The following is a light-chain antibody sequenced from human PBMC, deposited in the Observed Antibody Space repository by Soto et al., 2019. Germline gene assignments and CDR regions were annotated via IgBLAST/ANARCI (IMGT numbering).Light chain of an antibody. Sequence: EMVLTQSPATLSLSPGERATLSCRASHSVSTFLAWYQQRPGQPPRLLIYDASSRATGIPARFSGSGSGTDFTLTISSREPEDFAVYFCQQRLNWPALSFGGGTKVEIK. CDR2: DAS. CDR3: QQRLNWPALS. V-gene: IGKV3-11*01. CDR1: HSVSTF. J-gene: IGKJ4*01.